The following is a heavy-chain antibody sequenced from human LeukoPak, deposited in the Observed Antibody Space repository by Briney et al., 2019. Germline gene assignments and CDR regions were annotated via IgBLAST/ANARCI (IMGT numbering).Heavy chain of an antibody. J-gene: IGHJ4*02. Sequence: GGSLRLSCAASGFTFSSYAMSWVRQAPGKGLEWVSAISGSGGSTYYADTVKGRFAISRDNSKNTLYLQMNSLRAEDTAVYYCARDRTSGVGATMADYWGQGTLVTVSS. CDR3: ARDRTSGVGATMADY. D-gene: IGHD1-26*01. V-gene: IGHV3-23*01. CDR1: GFTFSSYA. CDR2: ISGSGGST.